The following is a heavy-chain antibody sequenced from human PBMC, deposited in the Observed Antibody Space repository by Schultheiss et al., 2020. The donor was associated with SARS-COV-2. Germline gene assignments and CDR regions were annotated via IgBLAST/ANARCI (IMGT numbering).Heavy chain of an antibody. D-gene: IGHD4-23*01. Sequence: GESLKISCAASGFTFDDYAMHWVRQAPGKGLEWVAVISYDGSNKYYADSVKGRFTISRDNSNNTLYLQMNSLRAEDTAVYYCARGAWSVADPLFDYWGQGTLVTVSS. CDR1: GFTFDDYA. V-gene: IGHV3-30*03. J-gene: IGHJ4*02. CDR2: ISYDGSNK. CDR3: ARGAWSVADPLFDY.